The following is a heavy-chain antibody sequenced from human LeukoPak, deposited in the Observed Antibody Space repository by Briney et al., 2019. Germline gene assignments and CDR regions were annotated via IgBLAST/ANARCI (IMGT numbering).Heavy chain of an antibody. J-gene: IGHJ4*02. D-gene: IGHD3-10*01. Sequence: PGGSLRLSCAASGFTFSSYGMSWVRQAPGKGLEWVANIKQDGSEKYYVDSVKGRFTISRDNAKNSLHLQMNSLRAEDTAVYYCAREEGFYGSGSFDYWGQGTLVTVSS. CDR1: GFTFSSYG. CDR2: IKQDGSEK. V-gene: IGHV3-7*01. CDR3: AREEGFYGSGSFDY.